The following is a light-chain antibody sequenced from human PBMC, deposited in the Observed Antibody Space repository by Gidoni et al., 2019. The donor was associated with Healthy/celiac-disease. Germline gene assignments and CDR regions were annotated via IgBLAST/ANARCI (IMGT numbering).Light chain of an antibody. CDR3: QQYYSTPLYT. J-gene: IGKJ2*01. Sequence: DIAMTQSPDSLSASLGERATNNCKASQSVLYSSNNKNYLAWYQQKPGQPPELLIYWASTRESGVPDRFSGSGSGTDFTLTISSLQAEDVAVYYCQQYYSTPLYTFGQGTKLEIK. CDR2: WAS. CDR1: QSVLYSSNNKNY. V-gene: IGKV4-1*01.